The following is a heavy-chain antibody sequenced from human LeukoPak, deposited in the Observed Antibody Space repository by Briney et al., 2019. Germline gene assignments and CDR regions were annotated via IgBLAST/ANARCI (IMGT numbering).Heavy chain of an antibody. CDR2: IYYSGST. J-gene: IGHJ4*02. CDR3: ARGVYGDYGQPTYYFDY. V-gene: IGHV4-31*03. Sequence: SQTLSLTCTVSGGSISSGGYYWSWIRQHPGKGLEWIGYIYYSGSTYYNPSLKSRVTMSVDTSKNQFSLKLSSVTAADTAVYYCARGVYGDYGQPTYYFDYWGQGTLVTVSS. D-gene: IGHD4-17*01. CDR1: GGSISSGGYY.